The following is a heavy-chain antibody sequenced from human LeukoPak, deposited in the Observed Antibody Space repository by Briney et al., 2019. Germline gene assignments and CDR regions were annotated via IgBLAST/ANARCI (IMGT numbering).Heavy chain of an antibody. CDR1: GFTFSTYS. CDR3: ASQAGYSSSWET. J-gene: IGHJ5*02. Sequence: PGGSLRLSCAASGFTFSTYSMSWVRQAPGKGLEWVGRMRSKANNYATGYATSVIGRFTISRDDSKNTRYLEMNSLKIEDTAVYFCASQAGYSSSWETWGQGTLVTVSS. V-gene: IGHV3-73*01. D-gene: IGHD6-13*01. CDR2: MRSKANNYAT.